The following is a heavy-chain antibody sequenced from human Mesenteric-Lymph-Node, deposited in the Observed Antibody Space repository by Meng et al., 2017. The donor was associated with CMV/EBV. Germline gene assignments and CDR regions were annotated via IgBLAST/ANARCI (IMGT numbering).Heavy chain of an antibody. Sequence: SCEASGYTFTTSPLNWVRQAPGQGLEWLGWINTETGTPTYAQGFTGRFVFPLDTSVSTAYLQISSLKADDAAVYYCVRSVYRLGIIYWGQGTLVTVSS. CDR1: GYTFTTSP. J-gene: IGHJ4*02. CDR2: INTETGTP. D-gene: IGHD7-27*01. V-gene: IGHV7-4-1*02. CDR3: VRSVYRLGIIY.